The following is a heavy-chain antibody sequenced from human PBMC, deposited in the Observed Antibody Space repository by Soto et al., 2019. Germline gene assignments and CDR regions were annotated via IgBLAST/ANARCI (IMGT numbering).Heavy chain of an antibody. CDR2: ISSSSSYI. V-gene: IGHV3-21*01. Sequence: GGSLRLSCAASGFTFSSYSMNWVRQAPGKGLEWVSSISSSSSYIYYADSVKGRFTISRDNAKNSLYLQMNSLRAEDTAVYYCARDWAYDSSGYYNYDEYFQHWGQGTLVTAPQ. J-gene: IGHJ1*01. CDR1: GFTFSSYS. CDR3: ARDWAYDSSGYYNYDEYFQH. D-gene: IGHD3-22*01.